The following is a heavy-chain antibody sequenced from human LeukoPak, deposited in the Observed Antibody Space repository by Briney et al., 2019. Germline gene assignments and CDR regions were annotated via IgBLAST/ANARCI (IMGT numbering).Heavy chain of an antibody. Sequence: GESLKISCKGSGYSFTSYWIGWVRQMPGKGLEWMGIIYPGDSDTRYSPSFQGQVTISADKSISTAYLQWSSLKASDTAMYYCATSPGGRVTMVRGVIIPRDAFDIWGQGTMVTVSS. J-gene: IGHJ3*02. V-gene: IGHV5-51*01. D-gene: IGHD3-10*01. CDR2: IYPGDSDT. CDR3: ATSPGGRVTMVRGVIIPRDAFDI. CDR1: GYSFTSYW.